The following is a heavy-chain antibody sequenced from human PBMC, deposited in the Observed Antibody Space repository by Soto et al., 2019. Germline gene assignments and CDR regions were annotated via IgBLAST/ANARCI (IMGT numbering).Heavy chain of an antibody. Sequence: EVQLVESGGGLVQPGGSLRLSCAASGFTVSSKYMSWVRQAPGKGLEWVSLIQSGGTTYYADSVKGRFTISRDSSKNMLHLQMDSLRAGDTAVYYCARDDILSSGGSCYGVAMDVWGKGTTVTVSS. CDR3: ARDDILSSGGSCYGVAMDV. V-gene: IGHV3-66*01. CDR1: GFTVSSKY. J-gene: IGHJ6*03. CDR2: IQSGGTT. D-gene: IGHD2-15*01.